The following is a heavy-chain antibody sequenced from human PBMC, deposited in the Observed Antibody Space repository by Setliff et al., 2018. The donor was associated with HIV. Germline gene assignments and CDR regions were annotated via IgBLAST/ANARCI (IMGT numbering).Heavy chain of an antibody. V-gene: IGHV4-34*01. CDR3: ARSGGSGNYGGWFDP. Sequence: GSLRLSCTASGFIFSSDNMNWIRQGPGRAPEWIGEINHGGSTNYNPSLKSRVTISVDTSKNQFSLKLTSVTAADTAMYHCARSGGSGNYGGWFDPWGQGTLVTVSS. J-gene: IGHJ5*02. CDR2: INHGGST. CDR1: GFIFSSDN. D-gene: IGHD3-10*01.